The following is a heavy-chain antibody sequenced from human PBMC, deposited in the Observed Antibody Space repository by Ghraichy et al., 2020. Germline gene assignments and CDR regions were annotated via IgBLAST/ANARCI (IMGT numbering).Heavy chain of an antibody. CDR2: IYPGDSDT. J-gene: IGHJ4*02. Sequence: GESLNISCKGSGYSFTSYWIGWVRQMPGKGLEWMGIIYPGDSDTRYSPSFQGQVTISADKSISTAYLQWSSLKASDTAMYYCARGYYDSSGYWGSPPEVFDYWGQGTLVTVSS. CDR3: ARGYYDSSGYWGSPPEVFDY. V-gene: IGHV5-51*01. CDR1: GYSFTSYW. D-gene: IGHD3-22*01.